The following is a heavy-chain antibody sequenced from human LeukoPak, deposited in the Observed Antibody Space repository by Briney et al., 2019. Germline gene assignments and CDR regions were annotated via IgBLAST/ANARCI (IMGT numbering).Heavy chain of an antibody. V-gene: IGHV4-61*02. D-gene: IGHD3-22*01. CDR2: IYTSGST. CDR1: GGSISSGSYY. J-gene: IGHJ3*02. CDR3: ARGRYYYDSTDYSPFHI. Sequence: PSQTLSLTCTVSGGSISSGSYYWSWIRQPAGKGLEWIGRIYTSGSTNYNPSLKSRVTMSEDTSKNQFSLKLSSVTVADTAVYYCARGRYYYDSTDYSPFHIWGQGTMVTVSS.